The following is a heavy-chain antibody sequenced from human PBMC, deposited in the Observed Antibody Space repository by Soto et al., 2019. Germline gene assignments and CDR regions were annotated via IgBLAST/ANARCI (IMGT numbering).Heavy chain of an antibody. D-gene: IGHD6-13*01. V-gene: IGHV5-10-1*01. Sequence: GESLKISFKGSGYSFTSYWISWVRQMPGKGLEWMGRIDPSDSYTNYSPSFQGHVTISADKSSSTAYLQWSSLKASDTAMYYCARAAASPTYYYGMDVGRQGTTVTSP. CDR1: GYSFTSYW. CDR2: IDPSDSYT. J-gene: IGHJ6*02. CDR3: ARAAASPTYYYGMDV.